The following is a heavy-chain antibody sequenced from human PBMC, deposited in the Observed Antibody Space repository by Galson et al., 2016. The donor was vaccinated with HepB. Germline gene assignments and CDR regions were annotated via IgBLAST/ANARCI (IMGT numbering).Heavy chain of an antibody. CDR3: ATDGIHTCGWYGS. Sequence: SLRLSCAASGFTFSNHAMSWVRQAPGKGLEWVSVITGSGVTYYADSVKGRFTISRDNSKNTLFLQMNSLRAEDTAIYYCATDGIHTCGWYGSWGQGTLVTVSS. J-gene: IGHJ5*02. CDR2: ITGSGVT. CDR1: GFTFSNHA. V-gene: IGHV3-23*01. D-gene: IGHD6-19*01.